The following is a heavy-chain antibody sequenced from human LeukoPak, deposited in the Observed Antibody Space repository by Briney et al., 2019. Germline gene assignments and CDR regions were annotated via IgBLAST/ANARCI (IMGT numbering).Heavy chain of an antibody. CDR3: ARGGGYCSSTSCYLGY. CDR1: GGSFSGYY. V-gene: IGHV4-34*01. J-gene: IGHJ4*02. CDR2: INHSGST. Sequence: SDTLSLTCAVYGGSFSGYYWSWIRQPPGKGLEWIGDINHSGSTNYNPSLKSRVTISVDTSKNQFSLKLSSVTAADTAVYYCARGGGYCSSTSCYLGYWGQGTLVTVSS. D-gene: IGHD2-2*01.